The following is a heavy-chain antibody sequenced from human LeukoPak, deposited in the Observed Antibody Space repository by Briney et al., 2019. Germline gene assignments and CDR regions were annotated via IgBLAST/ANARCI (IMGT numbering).Heavy chain of an antibody. V-gene: IGHV4-31*03. CDR1: GGSVSSGGYY. D-gene: IGHD3-3*01. CDR2: IYYSGST. J-gene: IGHJ4*02. Sequence: SQTLSLTCTVSGGSVSSGGYYWSCIRQHPGKGQEWIGYIYYSGSTYYNPSLKSRVTISVDTSKNQFSLKLSSVTAADTAVYYCTRYGDYDFWSGYYSYYFDYWGQGTLVTVSS. CDR3: TRYGDYDFWSGYYSYYFDY.